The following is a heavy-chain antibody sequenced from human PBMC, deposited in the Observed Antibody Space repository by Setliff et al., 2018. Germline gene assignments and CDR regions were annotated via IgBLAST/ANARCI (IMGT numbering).Heavy chain of an antibody. CDR2: VYPGDSDT. V-gene: IGHV5-51*01. J-gene: IGHJ4*02. D-gene: IGHD1-26*01. CDR1: GYRFTTYW. Sequence: PGESLKISCKGSGYRFTTYWIAWVRQKPGKGLEWMGIVYPGDSDTQYSLSFQGQVTFSSDKSINTAYLHLSSLKASDTAMYYCAREHVSGHSEYWGQGTLVTVSS. CDR3: AREHVSGHSEY.